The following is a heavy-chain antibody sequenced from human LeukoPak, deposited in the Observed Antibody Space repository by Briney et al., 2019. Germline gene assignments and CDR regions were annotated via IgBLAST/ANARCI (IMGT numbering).Heavy chain of an antibody. D-gene: IGHD6-13*01. V-gene: IGHV3-15*01. CDR2: IKSKTDGGTT. CDR1: GFTFSNAW. Sequence: PGGSLRLSCAASGFTFSNAWMSWVRQAPGKGLEWVGRIKSKTDGGTTDHAAPVKGRFTISRDDSKNTLYLQMNSLNTEDTAVYYCTVSGYSSSWYAFGYWGQGTLVTVSS. CDR3: TVSGYSSSWYAFGY. J-gene: IGHJ4*02.